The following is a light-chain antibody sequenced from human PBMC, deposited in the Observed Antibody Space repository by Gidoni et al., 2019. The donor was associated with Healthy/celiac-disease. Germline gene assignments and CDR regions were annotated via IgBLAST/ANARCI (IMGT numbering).Light chain of an antibody. Sequence: AIRMTQSPSSFSASTGDRVTITCRASQGISSYLAWYQQKPGKAPKLLIYAASTLQSGVPSRFSGSGSGTDFTLTISCLQSEDFATYYCKKYYSYSWTFXXXTKVEIK. J-gene: IGKJ1*01. CDR3: KKYYSYSWT. V-gene: IGKV1-8*01. CDR2: AAS. CDR1: QGISSY.